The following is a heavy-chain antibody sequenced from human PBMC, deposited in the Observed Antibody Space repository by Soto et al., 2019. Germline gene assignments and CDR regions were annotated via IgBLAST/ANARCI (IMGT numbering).Heavy chain of an antibody. CDR2: ISYDGSNK. V-gene: IGHV3-30-3*01. CDR3: ARDAEMANDY. D-gene: IGHD5-12*01. J-gene: IGHJ4*02. CDR1: GFTFSSYA. Sequence: QVQLVESGGGVVQPGRSLRLSCAASGFTFSSYAMHWVRQAPGKGLEWVAVISYDGSNKYYADSVKGRFTISRDNSKNTLYLQMNSLRAEDTAVYYCARDAEMANDYWGQGTLVTVSS.